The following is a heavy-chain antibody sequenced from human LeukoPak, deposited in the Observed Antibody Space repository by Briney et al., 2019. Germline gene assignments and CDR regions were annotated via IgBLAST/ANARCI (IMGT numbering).Heavy chain of an antibody. CDR2: IRSKANTYAT. J-gene: IGHJ6*02. Sequence: PGGSLRLSCAASGFTFSGSAMHWVRQASGKGLEWVGRIRSKANTYATAYAASVKGRFTISRDDSKNTAYLQLNSLKTKDTAVYYCSAAVGTDFYDYGMDVWGQGTTVTVSS. CDR1: GFTFSGSA. D-gene: IGHD6-13*01. CDR3: SAAVGTDFYDYGMDV. V-gene: IGHV3-73*01.